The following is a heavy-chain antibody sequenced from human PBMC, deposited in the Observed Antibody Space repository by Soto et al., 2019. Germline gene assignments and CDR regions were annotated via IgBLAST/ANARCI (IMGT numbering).Heavy chain of an antibody. V-gene: IGHV3-23*01. J-gene: IGHJ4*02. CDR3: AKDQGSSWYEIDY. CDR2: ISGSGGST. D-gene: IGHD6-13*01. Sequence: EVQLLESGGGLVQPGGSLRLSCAASGFTFSNYAVTWVRQAPGKGLEWVSTISGSGGSTYYADSVKGRFTISRDNSKNTLYRQMNSLRAEDMAVYYCAKDQGSSWYEIDYWGQGTLVTVSS. CDR1: GFTFSNYA.